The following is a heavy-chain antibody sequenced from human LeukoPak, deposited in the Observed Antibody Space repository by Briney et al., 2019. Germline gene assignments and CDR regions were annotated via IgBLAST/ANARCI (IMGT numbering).Heavy chain of an antibody. V-gene: IGHV3-23*01. D-gene: IGHD2-2*01. Sequence: PGGSLRLSCAASGFTFSSYAMSWVRQAPGKGLEWVSAISGSGGSTYYADSVKGRFTISRDNSKNTLYLQINSLRAEDTAVYYCAKVGCSSTSCQFDYWGQGTLVTVSS. CDR2: ISGSGGST. CDR1: GFTFSSYA. J-gene: IGHJ4*02. CDR3: AKVGCSSTSCQFDY.